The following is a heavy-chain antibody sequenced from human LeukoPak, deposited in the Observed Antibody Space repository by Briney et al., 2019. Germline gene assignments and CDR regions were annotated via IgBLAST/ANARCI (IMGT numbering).Heavy chain of an antibody. V-gene: IGHV4-59*12. CDR2: IFYSGST. J-gene: IGHJ4*02. CDR1: GGSITNYY. CDR3: ARAQGNWNDYYFDY. D-gene: IGHD1-1*01. Sequence: SETLSLTCTVSGGSITNYYWNWIRQPPGKGLEWIGNIFYSGSTRYTPSLKSRVTISVDTSKNQFSLKLSSVTAADTAVYYCARAQGNWNDYYFDYWGQGTLVTVSS.